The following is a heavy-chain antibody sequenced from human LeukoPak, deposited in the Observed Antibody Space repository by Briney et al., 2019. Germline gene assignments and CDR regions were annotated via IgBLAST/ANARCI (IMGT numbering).Heavy chain of an antibody. D-gene: IGHD1-26*01. CDR3: AKLLNEWEYDGWFDP. CDR1: GFTFSSYG. J-gene: IGHJ5*02. Sequence: QPGGTLRLSCAASGFTFSSYGMIWVRQAPGKGLEWVSGISGSGGSTYVADSVKGRFTVSRDNSKNTLYLQMNSLRAEDTAVYYCAKLLNEWEYDGWFDPWGQGTLVTVSS. V-gene: IGHV3-23*01. CDR2: ISGSGGST.